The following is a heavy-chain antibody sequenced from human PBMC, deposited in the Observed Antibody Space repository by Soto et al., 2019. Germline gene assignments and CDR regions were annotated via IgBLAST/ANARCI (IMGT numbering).Heavy chain of an antibody. D-gene: IGHD3-22*01. CDR2: IKPDGGEK. V-gene: IGHV3-7*04. Sequence: PGGSLRLSCAASGFTLSTYWMSWVRQAPGKGLEWVANIKPDGGEKWYVDSVRGRFTISRDNAKNSLYLQMNSLRAEDTAVYYCARGDFYDSSGPFSDAFDIWGQGTMVTVSS. CDR1: GFTLSTYW. J-gene: IGHJ3*02. CDR3: ARGDFYDSSGPFSDAFDI.